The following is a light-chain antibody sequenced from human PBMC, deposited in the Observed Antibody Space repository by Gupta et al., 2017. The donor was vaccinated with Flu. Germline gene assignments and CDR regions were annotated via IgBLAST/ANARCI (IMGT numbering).Light chain of an antibody. Sequence: QSALTQPASVSGSPGQSIAISCTGSSSDIDAYDYVSWYQQHPGKAPKLMIYDVNNRPSGVSTRFSGCKSGNTASLTISGLQAEDEAQYYCAAYGAVGVFGGGTKVTVL. V-gene: IGLV2-14*03. CDR2: DVN. CDR1: SSDIDAYDY. CDR3: AAYGAVGV. J-gene: IGLJ3*02.